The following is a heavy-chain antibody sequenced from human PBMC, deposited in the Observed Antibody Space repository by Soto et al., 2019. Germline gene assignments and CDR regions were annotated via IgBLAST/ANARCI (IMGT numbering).Heavy chain of an antibody. J-gene: IGHJ4*02. CDR2: IKSWTDGGRD. CDR3: TTWRREKSCTSVSCYGDGAY. V-gene: IGHV3-15*02. D-gene: IGHD2-2*01. CDR1: GFTFNSAW. Sequence: EVPLVESGGALVKPGESLTLSCAASGFTFNSAWMTWVRQAPGKGLEWVGRIKSWTDGGRDDTAAPVKGSFTISRDDSNKTFYLQMNSLKSEDTAVYYCTTWRREKSCTSVSCYGDGAYGGEGTLVTVTS.